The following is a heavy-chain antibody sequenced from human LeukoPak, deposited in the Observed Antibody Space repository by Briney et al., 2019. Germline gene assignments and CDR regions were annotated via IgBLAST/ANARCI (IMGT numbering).Heavy chain of an antibody. CDR3: ARDLHCSGGSCYGHWFDP. CDR1: GGSISSRSHY. J-gene: IGHJ5*02. V-gene: IGHV4-39*07. CDR2: MYYSGST. D-gene: IGHD2-15*01. Sequence: SETLSLTCTVSGGSISSRSHYWGWIRQPPGKGLEWITSMYYSGSTYYSPSLKSRVTISVDTSKNQFSLKLSSVTAADTAVYYCARDLHCSGGSCYGHWFDPWGQGTLVTVSS.